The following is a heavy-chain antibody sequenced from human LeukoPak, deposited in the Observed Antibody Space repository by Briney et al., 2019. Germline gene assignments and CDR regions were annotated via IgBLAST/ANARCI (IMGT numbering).Heavy chain of an antibody. Sequence: GGSLRLSCAASGFTFNNYAMSWVRQAPGTGLEWVSVISGSGGSTNYADSVKGRFTISRDNSKSTLYLQMNSLRAEDTAVYYCAKDFAVVGASSFDCWGQGTLVTVSS. J-gene: IGHJ4*02. CDR3: AKDFAVVGASSFDC. CDR2: ISGSGGST. CDR1: GFTFNNYA. V-gene: IGHV3-23*01. D-gene: IGHD2-15*01.